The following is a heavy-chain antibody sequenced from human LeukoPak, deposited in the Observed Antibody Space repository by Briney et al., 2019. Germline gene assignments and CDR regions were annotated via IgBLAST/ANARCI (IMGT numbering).Heavy chain of an antibody. D-gene: IGHD6-13*01. Sequence: GGSLRLSCAASGFTFSSYSMNWVRQAPGKGLEWVAVISYDGRNTYYADSVKGRFTISRDNAKNSLYLQMNSLRAEDTAVYYCARDSVSFIAAAGDYYYYYMDVWGKGTTVTVSS. CDR2: ISYDGRNT. J-gene: IGHJ6*03. V-gene: IGHV3-30*03. CDR3: ARDSVSFIAAAGDYYYYYMDV. CDR1: GFTFSSYS.